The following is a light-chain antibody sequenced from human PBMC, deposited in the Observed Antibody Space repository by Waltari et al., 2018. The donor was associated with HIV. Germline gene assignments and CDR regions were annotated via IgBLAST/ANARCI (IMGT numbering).Light chain of an antibody. J-gene: IGKJ2*03. Sequence: AIQLTQSPSSLSASVGDRVTITCRASQGISSALAWYQQKPGKAPKLLIYDASSLESGVPSRFSGSGSGTDFTLTISSLQPEDFATYYCQQFNIYPPLYSFGQGTKLEIK. CDR1: QGISSA. CDR3: QQFNIYPPLYS. CDR2: DAS. V-gene: IGKV1-13*02.